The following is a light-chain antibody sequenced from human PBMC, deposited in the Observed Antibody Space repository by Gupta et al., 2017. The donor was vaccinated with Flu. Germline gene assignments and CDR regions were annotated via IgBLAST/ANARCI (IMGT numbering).Light chain of an antibody. J-gene: IGLJ2*01. CDR2: DNN. Sequence: TISCSGSSTNIVAGYDVHWYQQLPGTAPKLLIYDNNNRPSGVPDRFSGSKSGTSASLGITGLQAGDEADYYCQTYDSSLSGSVFGGGTKLTVL. CDR1: STNIVAGYD. V-gene: IGLV1-40*01. CDR3: QTYDSSLSGSV.